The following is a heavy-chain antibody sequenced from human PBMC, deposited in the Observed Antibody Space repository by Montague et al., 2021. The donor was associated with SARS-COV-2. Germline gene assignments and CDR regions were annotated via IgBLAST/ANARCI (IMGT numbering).Heavy chain of an antibody. J-gene: IGHJ4*02. CDR1: GFIVSNKY. CDR3: AKSRGIRYDSSGYYYPLDY. CDR2: IYPDGST. V-gene: IGHV3-53*01. D-gene: IGHD3-22*01. Sequence: SLRLSCAASGFIVSNKYMSWVRQAAGKGLDWVSIIYPDGSTYYSDSLKGRFTISRDNSKNTLYLQMNSLRAEDTAVYYCAKSRGIRYDSSGYYYPLDYWGQGTLVTVSS.